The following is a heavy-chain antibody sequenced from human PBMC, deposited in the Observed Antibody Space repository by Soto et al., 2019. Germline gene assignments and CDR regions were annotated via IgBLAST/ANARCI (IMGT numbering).Heavy chain of an antibody. D-gene: IGHD1-20*01. V-gene: IGHV4-59*08. Sequence: QVQLQESGPGLVKPSETLSLTCSVSGDSITSYFWSWIRQPPGKGLEWIGYIYSSGSTNYNPSLRSRVTISVDTSNNQFSLSLSSVTAADTAVYSCARKSDNWNYIEYWGQGTLVTVSS. CDR3: ARKSDNWNYIEY. J-gene: IGHJ4*02. CDR1: GDSITSYF. CDR2: IYSSGST.